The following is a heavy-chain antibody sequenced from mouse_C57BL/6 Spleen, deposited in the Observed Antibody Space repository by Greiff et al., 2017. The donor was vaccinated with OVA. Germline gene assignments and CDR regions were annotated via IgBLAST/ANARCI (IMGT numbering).Heavy chain of an antibody. D-gene: IGHD2-1*01. J-gene: IGHJ4*01. V-gene: IGHV1-80*01. CDR3: ARRNYGNAMDY. CDR2: IYPGDGDT. Sequence: QVQLQQPGAELVKPGASVKISCKASGYAFSSYWMNWVKQRPGKGLEWIGQIYPGDGDTNYNGKFKGKATLTADKSSSTAYMQLSSLTSEDSAVYFCARRNYGNAMDYWGQGTSVTVSS. CDR1: GYAFSSYW.